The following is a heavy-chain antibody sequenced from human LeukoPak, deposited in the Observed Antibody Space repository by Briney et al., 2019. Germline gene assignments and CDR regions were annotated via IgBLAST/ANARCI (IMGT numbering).Heavy chain of an antibody. CDR1: GYTFTSYD. Sequence: ASVKVSCKASGYTFTSYDINWVRQATGQGLEWMGWMNPNSGNTGYAQKFQGRVPMTRNTSISTAYMELSSLRSEDTAVYYCTRAASYSSSGKTRKNYYFDYWGQGTLVTVSS. V-gene: IGHV1-8*01. CDR2: MNPNSGNT. D-gene: IGHD6-13*01. CDR3: TRAASYSSSGKTRKNYYFDY. J-gene: IGHJ4*02.